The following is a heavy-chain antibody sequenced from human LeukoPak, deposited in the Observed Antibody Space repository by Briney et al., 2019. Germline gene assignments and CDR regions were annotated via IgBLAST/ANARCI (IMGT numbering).Heavy chain of an antibody. V-gene: IGHV3-15*01. Sequence: PGGSLRLSCAASGFTFSNAWMSWVRQAPGKGLEWVGRIKSKTDGGTTDYAAPVKGRFTISRDDSKNTLYLQMNSLKTEDTAVYYCARAPPYDSSGLLDYWGQGTLVTVSS. D-gene: IGHD3-22*01. CDR3: ARAPPYDSSGLLDY. CDR1: GFTFSNAW. J-gene: IGHJ4*02. CDR2: IKSKTDGGTT.